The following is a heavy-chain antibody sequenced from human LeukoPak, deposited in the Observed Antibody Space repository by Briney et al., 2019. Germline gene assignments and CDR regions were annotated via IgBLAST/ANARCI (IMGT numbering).Heavy chain of an antibody. J-gene: IGHJ6*04. V-gene: IGHV3-74*01. CDR3: ARDPGYESWSPFWGGMDV. Sequence: GGSLRLSCAASGFTFSSSWMHWVRQAPGKGLVWVSRITRDGSSTTYADSVKGRFTTSRDNAKNTLYLQMGSLRDDDTAVYYCARDPGYESWSPFWGGMDVWGNGTTVIVSS. D-gene: IGHD3-16*01. CDR2: ITRDGSST. CDR1: GFTFSSSW.